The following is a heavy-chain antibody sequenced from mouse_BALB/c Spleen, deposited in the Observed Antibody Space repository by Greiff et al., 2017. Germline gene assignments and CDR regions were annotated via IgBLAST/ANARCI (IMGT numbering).Heavy chain of an antibody. Sequence: DVKLVESGGGLVKPGGSLKLSCAASGFTFSSYAMSWVRQTPEKRLEWVASISSGGSTYYPDSVKGRFTISRDNARNILYLQMSSLRSEDTAMYYCARGGSLLRLTYAMDYWGQGTSVTVSS. D-gene: IGHD1-2*01. V-gene: IGHV5-6-5*01. J-gene: IGHJ4*01. CDR1: GFTFSSYA. CDR3: ARGGSLLRLTYAMDY. CDR2: ISSGGST.